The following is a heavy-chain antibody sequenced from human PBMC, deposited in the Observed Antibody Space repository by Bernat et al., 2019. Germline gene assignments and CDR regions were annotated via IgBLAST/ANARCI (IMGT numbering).Heavy chain of an antibody. Sequence: VGAGGGGVGPGGSLRLSCAASGFTFSRYAMPWVRQAPGKGLEWVGGISYDGSDKYYADSVTGRFTISRDNSKNTLYLQMNSLRAEDTAVYYCGAPRGWYVGEGGQGTLVTVSS. J-gene: IGHJ4*02. D-gene: IGHD6-19*01. CDR3: GAPRGWYVGE. CDR2: ISYDGSDK. V-gene: IGHV3-30*01. CDR1: GFTFSRYA.